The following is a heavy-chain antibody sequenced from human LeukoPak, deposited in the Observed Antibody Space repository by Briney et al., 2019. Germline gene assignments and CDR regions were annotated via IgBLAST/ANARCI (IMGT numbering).Heavy chain of an antibody. J-gene: IGHJ6*04. D-gene: IGHD3-3*01. Sequence: PGGSLRLSCAASGFTVSSNYMSWVRQAPGKGLEWVSVTYSGGSTYYADSVKGRFTISRDNSKNTLYLQMNSLRAEDTAVYYCARDSFRPYYDFWSGSLDVWGKGTTVTVSS. V-gene: IGHV3-66*02. CDR3: ARDSFRPYYDFWSGSLDV. CDR1: GFTVSSNY. CDR2: TYSGGST.